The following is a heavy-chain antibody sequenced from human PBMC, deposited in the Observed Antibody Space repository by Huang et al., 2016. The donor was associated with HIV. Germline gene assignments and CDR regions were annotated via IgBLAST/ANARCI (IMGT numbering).Heavy chain of an antibody. J-gene: IGHJ4*02. CDR1: GFAFSNKA. CDR3: ASAPARALSYFDN. Sequence: QVLLVESGGGVVQPGKSLRLSCTASGFAFSNKAMHWVRQATGKGWEWVAVVSLDRSQTYSADAVNDRFTISRDNSKSTLFLQMSSLRPDDTAVYYCASAPARALSYFDNWGQGTLVTVSS. CDR2: VSLDRSQT. D-gene: IGHD3-10*01. V-gene: IGHV3-30*04.